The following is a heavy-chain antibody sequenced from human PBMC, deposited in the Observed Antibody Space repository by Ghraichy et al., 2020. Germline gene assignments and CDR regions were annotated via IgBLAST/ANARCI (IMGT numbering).Heavy chain of an antibody. CDR2: IYYTGST. Sequence: SETLSLTCTVSGGSISSSSYYWGWIRQPPGKGLEWIGNIYYTGSTFYNPSLKSRVSISVDTSKNQFSLRLSSVTAADTAVYYCASRDSSGIVGMDVWGQGTTVTVSS. V-gene: IGHV4-39*01. CDR1: GGSISSSSYY. D-gene: IGHD6-19*01. CDR3: ASRDSSGIVGMDV. J-gene: IGHJ6*02.